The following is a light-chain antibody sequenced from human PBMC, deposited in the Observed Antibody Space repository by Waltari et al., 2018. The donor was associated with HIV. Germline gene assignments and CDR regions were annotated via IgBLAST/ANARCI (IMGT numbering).Light chain of an antibody. Sequence: VVTQEPSLTVSPGDTVTLSCASFSGSVARSHFPYWFQLKPGHAPRTLIYDLEKRHPLTPGRFSGDKNVSASAGILIISGLLPDDEADYYCMTSDNNSWVFGGGTKLTVL. CDR1: SGSVARSHF. V-gene: IGLV7-46*01. J-gene: IGLJ3*02. CDR2: DLE. CDR3: MTSDNNSWV.